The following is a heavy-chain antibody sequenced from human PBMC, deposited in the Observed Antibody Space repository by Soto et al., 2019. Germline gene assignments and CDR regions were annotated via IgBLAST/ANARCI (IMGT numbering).Heavy chain of an antibody. CDR1: GFSFSGYW. J-gene: IGHJ4*02. D-gene: IGHD5-18*01. CDR3: ARGGAYIYGPQYD. V-gene: IGHV3-74*01. CDR2: INGDGSST. Sequence: EVQLVESGGGLVQPGGSLRLSYATSGFSFSGYWIHWVRQAPGKGLVWVSHINGDGSSTNYADSVKGRFTISRDYAKNTLYLQMNSLRVEDTAVYYCARGGAYIYGPQYDWGQGTLVTVSS.